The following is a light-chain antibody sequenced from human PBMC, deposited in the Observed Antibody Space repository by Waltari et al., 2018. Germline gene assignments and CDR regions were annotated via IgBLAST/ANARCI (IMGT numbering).Light chain of an antibody. V-gene: IGLV2-8*01. J-gene: IGLJ2*01. CDR2: EVN. Sequence: QSALTQPPSASGSPGQSVTISCTGTRSDIGGYNYVSCYQQHPDKAPRLMIYEVNKRPSGVPDRFSGSKSGNTASLTVSGLQAEDEADYFCSSYAGSTWVVFGGGTKLTVL. CDR1: RSDIGGYNY. CDR3: SSYAGSTWVV.